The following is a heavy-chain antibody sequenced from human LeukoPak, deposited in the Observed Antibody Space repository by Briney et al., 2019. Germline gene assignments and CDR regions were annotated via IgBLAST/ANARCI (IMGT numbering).Heavy chain of an antibody. V-gene: IGHV3-23*01. Sequence: PGGSLRLSCAASGFTFSSYVMTWVRQAPGKGLEWVSAINTSGGSTYYADSVKGRFTISRDNSKNTLYLQMNSLRAKDTAVYYCAKGDSRSGYGWGQGILVTVSS. D-gene: IGHD3-22*01. CDR2: INTSGGST. CDR3: AKGDSRSGYG. CDR1: GFTFSSYV. J-gene: IGHJ4*02.